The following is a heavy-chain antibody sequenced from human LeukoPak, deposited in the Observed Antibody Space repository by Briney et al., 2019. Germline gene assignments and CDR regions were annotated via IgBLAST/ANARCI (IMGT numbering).Heavy chain of an antibody. CDR2: ISRSNSFV. CDR1: GFTFSNYN. Sequence: PGGSLRLSCEASGFTFSNYNMNWVRQAPGKGLEWVSCISRSNSFVYYTDSVKGRFTVSRDNAKNSLYLQMNSLRAEDTAIYYCAKEIRYSGSYRSGNYWGQGTLVTVSS. V-gene: IGHV3-21*04. D-gene: IGHD1-26*01. J-gene: IGHJ4*02. CDR3: AKEIRYSGSYRSGNY.